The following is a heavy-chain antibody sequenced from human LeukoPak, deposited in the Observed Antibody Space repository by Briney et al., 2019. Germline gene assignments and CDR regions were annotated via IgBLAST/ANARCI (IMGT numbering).Heavy chain of an antibody. CDR1: GFTFSSYA. D-gene: IGHD5-18*01. Sequence: PGGSLRLSCAASGFTFSSYAVSWVRQAPGQGLEWVSSIRDSGAATYYADSVKGRLTISRDNSKNTLYLEMNSLRGEDTAVYYCARDSGYRSVDYWGQGTLVTVSS. V-gene: IGHV3-23*01. CDR2: IRDSGAAT. CDR3: ARDSGYRSVDY. J-gene: IGHJ4*02.